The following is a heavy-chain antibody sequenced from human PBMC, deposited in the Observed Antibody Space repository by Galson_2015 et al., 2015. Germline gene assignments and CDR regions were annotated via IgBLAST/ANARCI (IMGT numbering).Heavy chain of an antibody. CDR1: GYTFTSYD. J-gene: IGHJ6*02. CDR2: MNPNSGNT. V-gene: IGHV1-8*01. D-gene: IGHD5-24*01. CDR3: ARGLVEMATIDYYYYYGMDV. Sequence: SVKVSCKASGYTFTSYDTNWVRQATGQGLEWMGWMNPNSGNTGYAQKFQGRVTMTRNTSISTAYMELSSLRSEDTAVYYCARGLVEMATIDYYYYYGMDVWGQGTTVTVSS.